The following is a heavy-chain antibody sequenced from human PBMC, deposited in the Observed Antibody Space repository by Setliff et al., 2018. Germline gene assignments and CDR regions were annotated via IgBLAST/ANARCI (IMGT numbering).Heavy chain of an antibody. CDR2: ISSSSSTI. Sequence: PGGSLRLSCAASGFTFSSYSMNWVRQAPGKGLEWVSYISSSSSTIYYADSVKGRFTISRDNAKNSLYLQMNSLRAEDTAVYYCAKDTGYYFDYWGQGTLVTVSS. J-gene: IGHJ4*02. D-gene: IGHD4-4*01. CDR3: AKDTGYYFDY. V-gene: IGHV3-48*04. CDR1: GFTFSSYS.